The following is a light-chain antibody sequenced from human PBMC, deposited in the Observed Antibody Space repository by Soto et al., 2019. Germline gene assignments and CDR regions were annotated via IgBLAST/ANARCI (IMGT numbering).Light chain of an antibody. CDR2: KAS. CDR3: QHYNSYSEA. J-gene: IGKJ1*01. V-gene: IGKV1-5*03. CDR1: QTISSW. Sequence: DIQMTQSPSTLSGSVGDRVTITCRASQTISSWLAWYQQKPGKAPKLLIYKASTLKSGVPSRFSGSGSGTEFTLTISSLQPDDFATYDCQHYNSYSEAFGQGTKVEVK.